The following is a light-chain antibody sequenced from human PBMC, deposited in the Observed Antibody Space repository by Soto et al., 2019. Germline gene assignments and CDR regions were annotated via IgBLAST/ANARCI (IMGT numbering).Light chain of an antibody. J-gene: IGLJ2*01. CDR2: SNN. CDR1: SSNIGSNT. Sequence: QSVLTQPPSASGTPGQRVTISCSGSSSNIGSNTVNWYQQLPGTAPKLLIYSNNQRPSGVPDRFSGSKSGTSASLAIRGLQSEDEADYYCAAWDDSLNGQGVFGGGTKVTVL. CDR3: AAWDDSLNGQGV. V-gene: IGLV1-44*01.